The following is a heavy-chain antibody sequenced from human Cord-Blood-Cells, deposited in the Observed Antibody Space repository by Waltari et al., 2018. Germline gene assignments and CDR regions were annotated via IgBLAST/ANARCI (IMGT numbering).Heavy chain of an antibody. V-gene: IGHV3-7*05. CDR2: IKQDGSEK. D-gene: IGHD6-13*01. J-gene: IGHJ4*02. Sequence: EVQLVESGGGLVQPGGSLRLSCAASGFTFSSYWMSWVRQVPGKGLEWVANIKQDGSEKYYVDSVKGRFTISRDNAKNSLYLQMNSLRAEDTAVYYCARDPGRPYSSSWFDYWGQGTLVTVSS. CDR3: ARDPGRPYSSSWFDY. CDR1: GFTFSSYW.